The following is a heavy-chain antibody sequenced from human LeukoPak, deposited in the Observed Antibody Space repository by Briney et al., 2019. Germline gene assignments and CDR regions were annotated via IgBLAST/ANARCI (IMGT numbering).Heavy chain of an antibody. J-gene: IGHJ4*02. CDR1: GFTFSSYE. V-gene: IGHV3-23*01. D-gene: IGHD3-10*01. CDR3: AKGPRTVRFGDRHKGIFDY. CDR2: ISGSGGRT. Sequence: PGGSLRLSCAASGFTFSSYEMNWVRQAPGKGLEWVSDISGSGGRTYYVDSVKGRFTISRDNGKNMLYLQMNSLRAEDTAVYYCAKGPRTVRFGDRHKGIFDYWGQGTLVTVSS.